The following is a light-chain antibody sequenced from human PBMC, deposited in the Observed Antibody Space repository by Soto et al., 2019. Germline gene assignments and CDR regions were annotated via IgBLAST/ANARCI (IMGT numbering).Light chain of an antibody. CDR3: CSYAGSRYV. V-gene: IGLV2-11*01. CDR2: DVS. J-gene: IGLJ1*01. Sequence: QSALTQRASVSGSPGQSITISCTGTSSDVGGYNYVSWYQQHPGKAPKLMIYDVSKRPSGVPDRFSGSKSGNTASLTISGLQAEDEADYYCCSYAGSRYVFGTGTKVTVL. CDR1: SSDVGGYNY.